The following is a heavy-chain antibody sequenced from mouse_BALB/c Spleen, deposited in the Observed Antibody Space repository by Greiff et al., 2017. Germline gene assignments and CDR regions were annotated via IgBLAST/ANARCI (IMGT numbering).Heavy chain of an antibody. D-gene: IGHD2-4*01. CDR2: IWSGGST. CDR3: ARPLSTMIKAAFAY. CDR1: GFSLTSYG. V-gene: IGHV2-2*02. Sequence: VQLQESGPGLVQPSQSLSITCTVSGFSLTSYGVHWVRQSPGKGLEWLGVIWSGGSTDYNAAFISRLSISKDNSKSQVFFKMNSLQANDTAIYYCARPLSTMIKAAFAYWGQGTLVTVSA. J-gene: IGHJ3*01.